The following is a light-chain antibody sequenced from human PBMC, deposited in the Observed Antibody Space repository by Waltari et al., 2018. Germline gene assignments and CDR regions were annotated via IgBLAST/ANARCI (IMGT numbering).Light chain of an antibody. Sequence: QSALTQPASVSGSPGQSITISCTGTSSDVGAFNYVSWYQQHPGKAPKLTIYDVTNRPSVVSSRVSASQFGNMASLTISGLQADDEADYYGSSYSSSSALRVFGGGTKLTVL. CDR3: SSYSSSSALRV. CDR2: DVT. V-gene: IGLV2-14*03. J-gene: IGLJ3*02. CDR1: SSDVGAFNY.